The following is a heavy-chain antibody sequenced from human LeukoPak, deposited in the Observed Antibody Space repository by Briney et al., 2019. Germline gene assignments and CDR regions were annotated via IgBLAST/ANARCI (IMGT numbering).Heavy chain of an antibody. CDR3: ARGLPATFDY. CDR2: INPSGTT. D-gene: IGHD2-2*01. V-gene: IGHV1-46*03. J-gene: IGHJ4*02. Sequence: ASVTVSCKASGYSFTNYYIYWVRQAPGQGLEWMGLINPSGTTSYAQKFQGRVTMTKDTSTNTVYMELSSLRSEDTAVYYCARGLPATFDYWGQGTLVTVSS. CDR1: GYSFTNYY.